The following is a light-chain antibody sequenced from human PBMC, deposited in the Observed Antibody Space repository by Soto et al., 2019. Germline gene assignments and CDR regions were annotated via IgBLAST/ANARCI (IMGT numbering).Light chain of an antibody. J-gene: IGLJ1*01. CDR1: SSDVGGYNY. V-gene: IGLV2-14*01. CDR2: EVS. CDR3: SSYTSSSTYA. Sequence: QSVLTQPASVSGSPGQSITISCTGTSSDVGGYNYVSWYQQHPGKAPKLIIYEVSNRPSGASNRFSGSKSGNTASLTISGLQAEDEADYYCSSYTSSSTYAFGTGTKVTVL.